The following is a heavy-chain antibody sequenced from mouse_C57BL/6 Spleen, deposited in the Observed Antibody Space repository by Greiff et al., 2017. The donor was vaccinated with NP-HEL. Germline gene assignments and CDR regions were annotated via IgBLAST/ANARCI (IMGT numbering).Heavy chain of an antibody. CDR2: ISSGGSYT. D-gene: IGHD2-4*01. Sequence: EVQVVESGGDLVKPGGSLKLSCAASGFTFSSYGMSWVRQTPDKRLEWVATISSGGSYTYYPDSVKGRFTISRDNAKNTLYLQMSSLKSEDTAMYYCARLSTMITTREVAYAMDYWGQGTSVTVSS. V-gene: IGHV5-6*01. CDR1: GFTFSSYG. J-gene: IGHJ4*01. CDR3: ARLSTMITTREVAYAMDY.